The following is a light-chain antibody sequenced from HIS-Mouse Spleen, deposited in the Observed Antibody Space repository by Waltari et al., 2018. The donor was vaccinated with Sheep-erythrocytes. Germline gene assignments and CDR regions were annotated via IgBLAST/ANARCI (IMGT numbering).Light chain of an antibody. Sequence: QSALTQPASVSGSSGQSITISCTGTSSDVGSYNLVSWYQQHQGKAPKLMIYEGSKRPSGVCIRFSESKSGNTASLTISRRQAEDEADYYCCSYAGSSTFHVVFGGGTKLTVL. CDR2: EGS. CDR3: CSYAGSSTFHVV. V-gene: IGLV2-23*03. J-gene: IGLJ2*01. CDR1: SSDVGSYNL.